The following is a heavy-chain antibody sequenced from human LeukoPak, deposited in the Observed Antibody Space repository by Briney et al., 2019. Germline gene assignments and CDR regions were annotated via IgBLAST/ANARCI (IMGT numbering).Heavy chain of an antibody. CDR3: ARLVSGGYCTNGVCYSSYYYMDV. J-gene: IGHJ6*03. V-gene: IGHV4-38-2*02. CDR2: IYHSGST. Sequence: PSETLSLTCTVSGYSISSGYYWGWIRQPPGKGLEWIGSIYHSGSTYYNPSLKSRVTISVDTSKNQFSLKLSSVTAADTAVYYCARLVSGGYCTNGVCYSSYYYMDVWGKGTTVTVSS. D-gene: IGHD2-8*01. CDR1: GYSISSGYY.